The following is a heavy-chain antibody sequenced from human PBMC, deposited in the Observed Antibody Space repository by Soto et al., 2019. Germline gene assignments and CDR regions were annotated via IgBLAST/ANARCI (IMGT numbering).Heavy chain of an antibody. CDR1: GFTFSSYA. CDR2: ISKNGGST. CDR3: AKPPYGEEYFQH. V-gene: IGHV3-23*01. Sequence: PGGSLRLSCAASGFTFSSYAISWVRQAQGKGLEWVSAISKNGGSTYYADSVKGRFTISRDNSKNTLYLQMNSLRAEDTAVYYCAKPPYGEEYFQHWGQGALVTVSS. J-gene: IGHJ1*01. D-gene: IGHD4-17*01.